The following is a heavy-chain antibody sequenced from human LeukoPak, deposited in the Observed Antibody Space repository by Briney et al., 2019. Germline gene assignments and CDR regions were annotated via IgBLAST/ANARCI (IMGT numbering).Heavy chain of an antibody. CDR1: GFTFSSYA. D-gene: IGHD5-12*01. CDR2: ISGSGGST. CDR3: AKSLSVDIVATIRSGPSQH. V-gene: IGHV3-23*01. J-gene: IGHJ1*01. Sequence: GGSLRLSCAASGFTFSSYAMSWVRQAPGKGLEWVSAISGSGGSTYYADSVKGRFTISRDNSKNTLYLQMNSLRAEDTAVYYCAKSLSVDIVATIRSGPSQHWGQGTLVTVSS.